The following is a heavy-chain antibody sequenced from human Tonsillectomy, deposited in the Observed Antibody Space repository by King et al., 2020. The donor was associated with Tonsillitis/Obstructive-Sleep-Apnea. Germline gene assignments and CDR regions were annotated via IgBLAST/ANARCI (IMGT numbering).Heavy chain of an antibody. V-gene: IGHV4-59*11. CDR1: GDSISSHY. Sequence: QLQESGPGLVKPSETLSLTCTVSGDSISSHYWNWIRQPPGKGLEWIGYIYNSGSTNYNPSLKSRVTMSVDTTKNQFSLKLSSVTAADTAVYYCAREGVSGVGPVSYGMGVWGHGTTVTVSS. CDR2: IYNSGST. CDR3: AREGVSGVGPVSYGMGV. J-gene: IGHJ6*02. D-gene: IGHD2-2*01.